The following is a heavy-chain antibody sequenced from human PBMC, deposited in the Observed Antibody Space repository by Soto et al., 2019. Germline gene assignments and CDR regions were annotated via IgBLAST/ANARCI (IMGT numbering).Heavy chain of an antibody. J-gene: IGHJ5*02. CDR1: GGTSRSLS. D-gene: IGHD2-15*01. Sequence: QVQLVQSGAEVKKPGSSVKVSCKASGGTSRSLSITWVRQAPGQGLEWMGGITPLFGIPNYPQKFQGRLTITADKSTGTAYLELSSRRSEDTAVDYCARDNHSAGGWFDTWGRGTLVTVSS. V-gene: IGHV1-69*17. CDR3: ARDNHSAGGWFDT. CDR2: ITPLFGIP.